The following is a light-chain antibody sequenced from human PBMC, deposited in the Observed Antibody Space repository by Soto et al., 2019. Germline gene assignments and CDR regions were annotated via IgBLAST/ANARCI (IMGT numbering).Light chain of an antibody. CDR2: DND. CDR1: SSNIGNNY. J-gene: IGLJ1*01. CDR3: GTWDGSLRAYV. V-gene: IGLV1-51*01. Sequence: QAVLTQPPSVSAAPGQKVTISCSGSSSNIGNNYVSWYQHLPGTAPKLLIYDNDKRPSGIPDRFSGSKSGTSATLGITGLQTGDEADYYCGTWDGSLRAYVFGTGTKLTVL.